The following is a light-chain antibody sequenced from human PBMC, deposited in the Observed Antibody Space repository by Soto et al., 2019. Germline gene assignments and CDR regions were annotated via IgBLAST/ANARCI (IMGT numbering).Light chain of an antibody. Sequence: QSALTQPASVSGSPGQSITISCTGTSSDVGTYNYVSWYQQHAGKVPKLMIYDVSNRPSGVSDRFSGSKSGNAASLTISGLQAEEEADYYCTSYTSSSTLVFGGGTKLTVL. CDR2: DVS. J-gene: IGLJ2*01. V-gene: IGLV2-14*01. CDR1: SSDVGTYNY. CDR3: TSYTSSSTLV.